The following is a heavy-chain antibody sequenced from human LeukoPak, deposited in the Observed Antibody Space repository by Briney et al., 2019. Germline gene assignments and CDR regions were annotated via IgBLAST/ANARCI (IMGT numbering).Heavy chain of an antibody. CDR2: IYSSGST. Sequence: GGSLRLSCAASGFTVSHNYMSWVRQAPGKGLEWVSVIYSSGSTSYTDSVKGRFTISRDNSKNTLYLQMNSLRVEDTAVYYCTSRYCSTSNCYSFDNWGQGTMVTVSS. CDR3: TSRYCSTSNCYSFDN. V-gene: IGHV3-66*01. CDR1: GFTVSHNY. J-gene: IGHJ3*02. D-gene: IGHD2-2*01.